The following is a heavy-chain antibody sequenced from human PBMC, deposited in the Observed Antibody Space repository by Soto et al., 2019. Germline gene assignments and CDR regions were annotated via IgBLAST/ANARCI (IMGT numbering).Heavy chain of an antibody. CDR1: GGTFSSYA. V-gene: IGHV1-69*12. D-gene: IGHD2-2*01. CDR3: ARVADDIVLVPAAMDYYYYGMDV. J-gene: IGHJ6*02. Sequence: QVQLVQSGAEVKKPGSSVKVSCKASGGTFSSYAISWVRQAPGQGLEWMGGIIPIFGTANYAQKFQGRVTITAVESTSTADMELSSLRSEDTAVYYCARVADDIVLVPAAMDYYYYGMDVWGQGTTVTVSS. CDR2: IIPIFGTA.